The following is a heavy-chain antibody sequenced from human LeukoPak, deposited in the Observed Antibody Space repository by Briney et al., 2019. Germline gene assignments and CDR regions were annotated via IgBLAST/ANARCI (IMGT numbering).Heavy chain of an antibody. Sequence: GASVKVSCKASGYTFTSYGITWVRQAPGQGLEWMGWISVYNVVNTNYAQKLQGRVTMTTDTSTSTAYMELRSLRSDDKAVYYCARDHIWDSSSPASDAFDIWGQGTMVTVSS. V-gene: IGHV1-18*01. CDR1: GYTFTSYG. CDR3: ARDHIWDSSSPASDAFDI. D-gene: IGHD6-13*01. CDR2: ISVYNVVNT. J-gene: IGHJ3*02.